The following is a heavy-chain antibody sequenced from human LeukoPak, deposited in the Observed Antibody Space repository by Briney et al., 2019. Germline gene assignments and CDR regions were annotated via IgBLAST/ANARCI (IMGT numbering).Heavy chain of an antibody. V-gene: IGHV4-31*03. Sequence: SQTLSLTCTVSGGSLSSGGYYWRWIRRHPGKGLEWIGYIYYSGSTYYNPSLKSRVTISVDTSKNQFSLKLSSVAAADTAVYYCAGSYYVSHWGWFDPWGQGTLVTVSS. D-gene: IGHD3-22*01. CDR2: IYYSGST. CDR3: AGSYYVSHWGWFDP. CDR1: GGSLSSGGYY. J-gene: IGHJ5*02.